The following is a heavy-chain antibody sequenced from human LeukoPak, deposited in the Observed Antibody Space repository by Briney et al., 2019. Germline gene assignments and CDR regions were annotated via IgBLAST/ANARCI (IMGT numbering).Heavy chain of an antibody. CDR3: ATAGGWELPFDY. D-gene: IGHD1-26*01. CDR2: VDTADGER. V-gene: IGHV1-69-2*01. CDR1: GYTFTYYY. J-gene: IGHJ4*02. Sequence: GASVKDSCKVSGYTFTYYYMHWVQQAPGKGLERMGLVDTADGERIYAERFWGRVIKTADTSPHEPYMSLNGQRAECAAVYYCATAGGWELPFDYWGQGTLVTVSS.